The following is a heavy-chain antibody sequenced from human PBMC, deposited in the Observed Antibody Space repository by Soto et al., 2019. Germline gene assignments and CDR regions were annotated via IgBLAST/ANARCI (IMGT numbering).Heavy chain of an antibody. V-gene: IGHV4-59*01. CDR2: IYYSGST. CDR3: ARGGGYYDSSGYYESRNMGSFDY. J-gene: IGHJ4*02. CDR1: GGSISSYY. D-gene: IGHD3-22*01. Sequence: SETLSLTCTVSGGSISSYYWSWIRQPPGKGLEWIGYIYYSGSTNYNPSLKSRVTISVDTSKNQFSLKLSSVTAADTAVYYCARGGGYYDSSGYYESRNMGSFDYWGQGTLVTVSS.